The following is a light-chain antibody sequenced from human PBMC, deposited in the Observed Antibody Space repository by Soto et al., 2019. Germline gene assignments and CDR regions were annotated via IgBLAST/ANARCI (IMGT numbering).Light chain of an antibody. J-gene: IGKJ1*01. CDR1: QSVSSSY. V-gene: IGKV3-20*01. Sequence: EIVLTQSPDTLSLSPGERATLSCRASQSVSSSYLAWYQQTPGQAPRLLIYGTSNRATGIPDRFSGSGSGTDFTLTISRLEPEDFAVYYCQQHGNPRWTFGQGTKVEIK. CDR2: GTS. CDR3: QQHGNPRWT.